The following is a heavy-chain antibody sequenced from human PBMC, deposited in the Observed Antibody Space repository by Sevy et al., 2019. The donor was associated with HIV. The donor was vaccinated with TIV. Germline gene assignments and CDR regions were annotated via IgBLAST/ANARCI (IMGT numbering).Heavy chain of an antibody. CDR3: ARDGAGYCRGGGCSDAFDI. CDR1: GGSISSYY. J-gene: IGHJ3*02. Sequence: SETLSLTCTVSGGSISSYYWSWIRQPAGKGLEWIGRIYTSGSTNYNPSLKSRVTMSVDTSKNQFSLKLSSVTAADTAVYYCARDGAGYCRGGGCSDAFDIWGQGTMVTVSS. CDR2: IYTSGST. V-gene: IGHV4-4*07. D-gene: IGHD2-15*01.